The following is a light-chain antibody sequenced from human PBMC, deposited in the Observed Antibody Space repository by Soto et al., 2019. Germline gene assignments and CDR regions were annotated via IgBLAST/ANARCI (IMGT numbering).Light chain of an antibody. Sequence: DIQMTQSPSSLAASVGDRVTISCRASQGISNYLAWYQQKPGKVPKLLIYAASTLQSGVSSRFTGSGSGTDFTLTISSLPPEDVATYYCQKYNWPPFTFGPGNKVDI. CDR1: QGISNY. CDR3: QKYNWPPFT. CDR2: AAS. J-gene: IGKJ3*01. V-gene: IGKV1-27*01.